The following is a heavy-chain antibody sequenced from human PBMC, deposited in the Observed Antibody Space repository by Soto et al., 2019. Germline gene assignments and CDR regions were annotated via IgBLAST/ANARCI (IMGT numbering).Heavy chain of an antibody. Sequence: QVQLQESGPGLVKPSETLSLTCAVSGDSISSYYCMWIRQPPGKGLESIGYLYYGRSANYNPSLKDRVTLSVDTSTNQCSLTLSSMTAADTASYSCAFRSMAVVPEYWGQGSLVTVSS. CDR3: AFRSMAVVPEY. J-gene: IGHJ4*02. D-gene: IGHD3-22*01. CDR1: GDSISSYY. V-gene: IGHV4-59*01. CDR2: LYYGRSA.